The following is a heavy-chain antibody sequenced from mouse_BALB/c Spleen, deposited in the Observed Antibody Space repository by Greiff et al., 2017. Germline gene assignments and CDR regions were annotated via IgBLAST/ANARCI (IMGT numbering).Heavy chain of an antibody. CDR3: ARHPGDGNYYAMDY. Sequence: EVKLVESGGGLVKPGGSLKLSCAASGFAFSSYDMSWVSQTPEKRLEWVAYISSGGGSTYYPDTVKGRFTISRDNAKNTLYLQMSSLKSEDTAMYYCARHPGDGNYYAMDYWGQGTSVTVSS. V-gene: IGHV5-12-1*01. J-gene: IGHJ4*01. D-gene: IGHD2-1*01. CDR2: ISSGGGST. CDR1: GFAFSSYD.